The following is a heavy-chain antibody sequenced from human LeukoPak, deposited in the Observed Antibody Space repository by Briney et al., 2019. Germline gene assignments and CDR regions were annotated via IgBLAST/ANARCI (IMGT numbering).Heavy chain of an antibody. Sequence: GASVKVSCKASGYTFTGYYMHWVRQAPGQGLEWMGRINPNSGGTNYAQKFQGRVTMTRDTSISTAYMELSRLRSDDTAVYYCARGPWVVTAARHWYFDLWGRGTLVTVSS. CDR2: INPNSGGT. CDR1: GYTFTGYY. CDR3: ARGPWVVTAARHWYFDL. J-gene: IGHJ2*01. D-gene: IGHD2-21*02. V-gene: IGHV1-2*06.